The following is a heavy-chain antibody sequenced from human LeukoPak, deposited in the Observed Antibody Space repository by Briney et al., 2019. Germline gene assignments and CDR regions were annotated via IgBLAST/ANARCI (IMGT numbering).Heavy chain of an antibody. CDR1: GFTFSSYA. D-gene: IGHD3-22*01. Sequence: GGSLRLSCAASGFTFSSYAMSWVRQAPGKGLEWVSAISGSGGSTYYADSVKGRFTISRDNSKTTLYLQMNSLRAEDTAVYYCAKGGTNYYDSSGYYYPDAFDIWGQGTMVTVSS. V-gene: IGHV3-23*01. CDR2: ISGSGGST. CDR3: AKGGTNYYDSSGYYYPDAFDI. J-gene: IGHJ3*02.